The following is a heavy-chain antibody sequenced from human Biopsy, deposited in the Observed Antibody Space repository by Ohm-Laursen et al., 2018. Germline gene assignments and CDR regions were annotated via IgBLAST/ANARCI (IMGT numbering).Heavy chain of an antibody. CDR1: GGSISSGSNY. CDR2: VYHSGTT. D-gene: IGHD5-24*01. V-gene: IGHV4-39*01. CDR3: ARHDGNGPFALDS. Sequence: TLSLTCTVSGGSISSGSNYWAWIRQPPGKGLEWIGSVYHSGTTYYSPSLKSRVTISVDTSKNQLSLKVTSVTAADTAAYYCARHDGNGPFALDSWGQGTLVTVS. J-gene: IGHJ4*02.